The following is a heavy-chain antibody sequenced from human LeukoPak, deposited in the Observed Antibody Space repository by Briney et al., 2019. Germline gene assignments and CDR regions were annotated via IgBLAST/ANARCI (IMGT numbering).Heavy chain of an antibody. CDR1: GFTFSDYW. V-gene: IGHV3-7*01. CDR2: IKEDGSDK. D-gene: IGHD1-7*01. Sequence: GGSLRLSCAVSGFTFSDYWMTWVRQAPGRGLEWVANIKEDGSDKQYVDSVQGRFTISRDNAKNSLYLQMNSLRAEDTAIYYCAREDDWNYEDYWGQGTLVTVSS. J-gene: IGHJ4*02. CDR3: AREDDWNYEDY.